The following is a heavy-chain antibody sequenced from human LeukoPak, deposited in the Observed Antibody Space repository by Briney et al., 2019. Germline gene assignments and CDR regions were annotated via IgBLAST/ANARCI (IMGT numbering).Heavy chain of an antibody. CDR3: ARVSIPQNYDILTGYYKRVSYFDY. J-gene: IGHJ4*02. CDR1: GFTFSSYD. Sequence: GGSLRLSCAASGFTFSSYDMHWVRQATGKGLEWVSAIGTAGDTYYPGSVKGRFTISRDNAKNSLYLQMNSLRAEDTAVYYCARVSIPQNYDILTGYYKRVSYFDYWGQGTLVTVSS. CDR2: IGTAGDT. D-gene: IGHD3-9*01. V-gene: IGHV3-13*01.